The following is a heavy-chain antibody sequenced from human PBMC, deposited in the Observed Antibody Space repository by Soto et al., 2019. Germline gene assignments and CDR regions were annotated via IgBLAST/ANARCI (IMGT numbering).Heavy chain of an antibody. V-gene: IGHV6-1*01. J-gene: IGHJ4*02. D-gene: IGHD1-26*01. Sequence: SQTLSLTCAISGDSVSSNSAAWNWIRQSPSRGLEWLGRTYYRSKWYNDYAVSVKSRIIINPDTSKNQFSLQLNSVTPEDTAVYYCAREKGSIVGATMFDYWGQGTLVTVSS. CDR1: GDSVSSNSAA. CDR3: AREKGSIVGATMFDY. CDR2: TYYRSKWYN.